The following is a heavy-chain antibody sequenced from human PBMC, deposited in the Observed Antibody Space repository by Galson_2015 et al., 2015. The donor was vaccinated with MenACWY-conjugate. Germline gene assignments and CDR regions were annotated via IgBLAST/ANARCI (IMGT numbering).Heavy chain of an antibody. J-gene: IGHJ2*01. Sequence: WAISGDSVSSNSAAWTWIRQSPSRGLEWLGRTYYRSRGHNDYAVSVKSRITINPDSSRNQLSLQLSSVTPEDTAVYYCARGVTRTSGTINRYFDFWGRGTLVTVSS. CDR1: GDSVSSNSAA. D-gene: IGHD6-13*01. CDR3: ARGVTRTSGTINRYFDF. CDR2: TYYRSRGHN. V-gene: IGHV6-1*01.